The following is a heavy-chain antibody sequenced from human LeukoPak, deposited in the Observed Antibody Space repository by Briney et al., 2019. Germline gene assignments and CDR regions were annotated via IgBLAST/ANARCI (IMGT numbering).Heavy chain of an antibody. D-gene: IGHD3-3*01. Sequence: GRSLRLSCAASGFTFDDYAMHWVRQAPGKGLEWVSAISGSGGSTYYADSVKGRFTISRDNSKNTLYLQMNSLRAEDTAVYYCAKELRFGVVIISLTYWGQGTLVTVSS. CDR3: AKELRFGVVIISLTY. V-gene: IGHV3-23*01. CDR2: ISGSGGST. J-gene: IGHJ4*02. CDR1: GFTFDDYA.